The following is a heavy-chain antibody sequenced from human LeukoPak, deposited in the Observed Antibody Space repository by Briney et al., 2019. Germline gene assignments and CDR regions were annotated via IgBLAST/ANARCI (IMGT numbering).Heavy chain of an antibody. CDR3: ARGLGSSGWYPIDY. D-gene: IGHD6-19*01. J-gene: IGHJ4*02. V-gene: IGHV1-18*01. CDR1: GYTFTSYG. Sequence: ASVTVSCKASGYTFTSYGISWVRQAPGQGLEWMGWISAYNGNTNYAQKPQGRVTMTTDTSTSTAYMELRSLRSDDTAVYYCARGLGSSGWYPIDYWGQGTLVTVSS. CDR2: ISAYNGNT.